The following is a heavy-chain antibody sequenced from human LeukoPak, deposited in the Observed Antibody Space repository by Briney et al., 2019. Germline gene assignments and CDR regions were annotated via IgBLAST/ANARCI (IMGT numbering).Heavy chain of an antibody. J-gene: IGHJ4*02. CDR3: ASSIAARPYYFDY. Sequence: SETLSLTCTVSGGSISSGGYYWSWIRQHPGTGLEWIGYIYYSGSTYYNPSLKSRVTISVDTSKNQFSLKLSSVTAADTAVYYCASSIAARPYYFDYWGQGTLVTVSS. V-gene: IGHV4-31*03. CDR2: IYYSGST. CDR1: GGSISSGGYY. D-gene: IGHD6-6*01.